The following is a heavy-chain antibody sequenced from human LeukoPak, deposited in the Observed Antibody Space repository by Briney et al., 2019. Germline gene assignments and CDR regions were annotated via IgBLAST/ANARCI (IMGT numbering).Heavy chain of an antibody. CDR3: AKDRGYSHGFEY. Sequence: PGGSLRLSCAASGFTFSSYGMHWVPQAPGKGLEWVAGISYDGRSKEYGDSVKGRFTISRDNSKNTAYLQMNSLRTEDTAVYYCAKDRGYSHGFEYWGQGTLVTVSS. J-gene: IGHJ4*02. D-gene: IGHD5-12*01. V-gene: IGHV3-30*18. CDR2: ISYDGRSK. CDR1: GFTFSSYG.